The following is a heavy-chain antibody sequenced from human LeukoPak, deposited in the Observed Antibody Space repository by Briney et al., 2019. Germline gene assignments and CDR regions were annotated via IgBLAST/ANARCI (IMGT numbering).Heavy chain of an antibody. Sequence: GGSLRLSCAASGFTFSSYAMSWVRQAPGKGLEWVSAISGSGGSTYYADSVKGRFTISRDNSKSTLYLQMNSLRAEDTAVYYCAKGHLLRYFDWLPYFDYWGQGTLVTVSS. CDR2: ISGSGGST. CDR3: AKGHLLRYFDWLPYFDY. D-gene: IGHD3-9*01. CDR1: GFTFSSYA. V-gene: IGHV3-23*01. J-gene: IGHJ4*02.